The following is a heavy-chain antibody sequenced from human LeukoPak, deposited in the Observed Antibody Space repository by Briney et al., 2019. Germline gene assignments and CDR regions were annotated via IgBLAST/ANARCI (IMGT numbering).Heavy chain of an antibody. D-gene: IGHD5-12*01. CDR2: IKPKADGGTT. Sequence: GGSLRLSCAASGFTFSGDSMSWVRQAPGKGLEWVGRIKPKADGGTTEYAAPVKGRFSISRDDSKNTVYLQMISLKTEDTAVYYCTTVVYSGYDQFDYWGQGILVTVSS. CDR3: TTVVYSGYDQFDY. CDR1: GFTFSGDS. V-gene: IGHV3-15*01. J-gene: IGHJ4*02.